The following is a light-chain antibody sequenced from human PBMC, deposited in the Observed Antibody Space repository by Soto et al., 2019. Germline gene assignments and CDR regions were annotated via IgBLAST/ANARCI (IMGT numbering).Light chain of an antibody. CDR2: YAS. J-gene: IGKJ2*01. Sequence: EIVMTQSPATLSVSPAERATLSCRASQSVSSNLAWYQQKPGQAPKLLIYYASTRATGIPAGFSGSGSGTEFTLTISSLQSEDFAVYYCQQYTNWPMYAFGQGTELEI. V-gene: IGKV3-15*01. CDR1: QSVSSN. CDR3: QQYTNWPMYA.